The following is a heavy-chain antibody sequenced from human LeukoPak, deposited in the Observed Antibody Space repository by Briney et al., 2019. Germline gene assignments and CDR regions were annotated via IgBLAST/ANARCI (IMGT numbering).Heavy chain of an antibody. CDR3: ASDDFYHVPT. Sequence: GGSLTLSCAASGFTFSSYSMNWVRQAPGKGLEGLSSISSSNSYIYYEDSVKGRFTISRDNAKNSLYLQMNSLRAEDTAVYYCASDDFYHVPTGGQGTLVTVSS. CDR1: GFTFSSYS. D-gene: IGHD2/OR15-2a*01. J-gene: IGHJ4*02. V-gene: IGHV3-21*01. CDR2: ISSSNSYI.